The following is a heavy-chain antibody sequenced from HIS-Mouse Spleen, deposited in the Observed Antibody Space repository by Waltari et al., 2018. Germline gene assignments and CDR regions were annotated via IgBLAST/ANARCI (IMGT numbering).Heavy chain of an antibody. CDR3: ARSGGSWDY. CDR1: GGSISSSSYY. V-gene: IGHV4-39*07. D-gene: IGHD6-13*01. Sequence: QLQLQESGPGLVKPSETLSLTCTVSGGSISSSSYYWGWIRQPPVKGLEWIGSIYYSGSTYYNPSLKSRVTISVDTSKNQFSLKLSSVTAADTAVYYCARSGGSWDYWGQGTLVT. CDR2: IYYSGST. J-gene: IGHJ4*02.